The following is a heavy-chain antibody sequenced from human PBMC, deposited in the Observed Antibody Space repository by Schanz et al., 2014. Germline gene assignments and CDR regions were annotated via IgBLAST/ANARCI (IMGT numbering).Heavy chain of an antibody. D-gene: IGHD5-18*01. CDR3: AKYGGGYSYGFVEY. CDR1: GFIVSSTY. CDR2: IYSGVST. J-gene: IGHJ4*02. Sequence: EVQLVESGGDLVQPGGSQRLSCAASGFIVSSTYMTWVRQAPGKGLEWVSIIYSGVSTYYADSVKGRFTISRDNSNNTLDLQMKSRRAEDTAVYYCAKYGGGYSYGFVEYWGQGILXTVSA. V-gene: IGHV3-66*01.